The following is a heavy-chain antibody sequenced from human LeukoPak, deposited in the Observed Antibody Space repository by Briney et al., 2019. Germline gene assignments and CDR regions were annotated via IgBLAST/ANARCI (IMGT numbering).Heavy chain of an antibody. CDR2: INHSGST. Sequence: NASETLSLTCAVYGGSFSGYYWSWIRQPPGKGLEWIGEINHSGSTNYNPSLKSRVTISVDTSKNQFSLKLSSVTAADTAVYYCAGGIGGSYSPLDYWGQGTLVTVSS. V-gene: IGHV4-34*01. CDR1: GGSFSGYY. CDR3: AGGIGGSYSPLDY. D-gene: IGHD3-16*01. J-gene: IGHJ4*02.